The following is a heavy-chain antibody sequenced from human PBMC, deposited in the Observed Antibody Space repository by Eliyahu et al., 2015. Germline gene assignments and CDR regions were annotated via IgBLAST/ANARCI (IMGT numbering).Heavy chain of an antibody. D-gene: IGHD3-9*01. J-gene: IGHJ4*02. V-gene: IGHV4-39*07. CDR2: IYYSGST. CDR1: GGSISSSSYY. CDR3: ARHYDILTGYSHFDY. Sequence: QLQLQESGPGLVKPSETLSLTCTVSGGSISSSSYYWGWIRQPPGKGLEWIGSIYYSGSTYYNPSLKNRVTISVDTSKNQFSLKLSSVTAADTAVYYCARHYDILTGYSHFDYWGQGTLVTVSS.